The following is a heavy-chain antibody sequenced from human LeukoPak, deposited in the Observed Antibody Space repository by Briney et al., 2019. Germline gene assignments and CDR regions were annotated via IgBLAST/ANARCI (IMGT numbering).Heavy chain of an antibody. CDR3: ARGVPRGLVDY. Sequence: SETLSLTCTVSGGSISSYYWSWIRQPPGKGLEWIGYIYYSGSTNYNPSLKSRVTISVDTSKNQFSLKLSSVTAADTAVYYYARGVPRGLVDYWGQGTLVTVSS. CDR2: IYYSGST. D-gene: IGHD3-10*01. J-gene: IGHJ4*02. V-gene: IGHV4-59*01. CDR1: GGSISSYY.